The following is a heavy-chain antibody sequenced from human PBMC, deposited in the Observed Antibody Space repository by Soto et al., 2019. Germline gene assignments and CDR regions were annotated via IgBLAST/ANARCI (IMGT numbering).Heavy chain of an antibody. CDR1: GFTSSSFV. J-gene: IGHJ3*02. CDR2: ISSDGNNQ. V-gene: IGHV3-30*18. CDR3: PKERGVLDAFEI. D-gene: IGHD3-10*01. Sequence: QVQLVESGGGVVQPGRSLRLSCAASGFTSSSFVIHWVRQAPGKGLEWLAVISSDGNNQCYADSVKGRFTISRDNSKNPLYLQVKAQRADDTAVSFCPKERGVLDAFEIWGQGTMVTVSS.